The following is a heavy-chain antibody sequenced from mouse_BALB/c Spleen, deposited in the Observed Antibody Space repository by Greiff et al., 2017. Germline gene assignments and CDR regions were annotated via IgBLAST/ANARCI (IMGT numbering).Heavy chain of an antibody. CDR2: ISSGGSYT. CDR3: ARQTRFYAMDY. V-gene: IGHV5-6*01. J-gene: IGHJ4*01. D-gene: IGHD2-13*01. CDR1: GFTFSSYG. Sequence: EVQRVESGGDLVKPGGSLKLSCAASGFTFSSYGMSWVRQTPDKRLEWVATISSGGSYTYYPDSVKGRFTISRDNAKNTLYLQMSSLKSEDTAMYYCARQTRFYAMDYWGQGTSVTVSS.